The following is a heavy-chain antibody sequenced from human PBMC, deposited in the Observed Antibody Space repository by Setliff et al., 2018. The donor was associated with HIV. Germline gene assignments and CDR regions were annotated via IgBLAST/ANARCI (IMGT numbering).Heavy chain of an antibody. CDR3: AKIQNPQGYYYDSSGYYPHPGSPDY. CDR2: IDPNSGDT. D-gene: IGHD3-22*01. Sequence: ASVKVSCKASGYTFTGHYLHWVRQAPGQGLEWMGWIDPNSGDTNYAQKFQGRVTITSDTSVSTAYMELRRLSSDDTAVYYCAKIQNPQGYYYDSSGYYPHPGSPDYWGQGTLVTVSS. V-gene: IGHV1-2*02. J-gene: IGHJ4*02. CDR1: GYTFTGHY.